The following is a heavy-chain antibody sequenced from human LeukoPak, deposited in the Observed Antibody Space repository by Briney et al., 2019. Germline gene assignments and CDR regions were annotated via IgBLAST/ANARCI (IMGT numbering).Heavy chain of an antibody. CDR3: VKTSRGYNWNDSPYYFDY. J-gene: IGHJ4*02. CDR2: ISSNGGST. Sequence: PGGSLRLSCSASGFTFSSYAMHWVRQAPGKGLEYVSAISSNGGSTYYVDSVKGRFTISRDNSKNTLYLQMSSLRAEDTAVYYCVKTSRGYNWNDSPYYFDYWGQRTLVTVSS. D-gene: IGHD1-1*01. V-gene: IGHV3-64D*06. CDR1: GFTFSSYA.